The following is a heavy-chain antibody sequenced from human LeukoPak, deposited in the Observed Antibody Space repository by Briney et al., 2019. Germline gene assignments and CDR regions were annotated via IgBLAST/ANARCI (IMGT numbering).Heavy chain of an antibody. J-gene: IGHJ5*02. CDR1: GFTFSSYG. CDR3: ARDRDELGYDSSGYYLTNWFDP. D-gene: IGHD3-22*01. CDR2: IWYDGSNK. Sequence: PGESVRLSCAASGFTFSSYGMHWVRQAPGKGLEWVAVIWYDGSNKYYADSVKGRFTISRDNSKNTLYLQMNRLRAEDTAVYYCARDRDELGYDSSGYYLTNWFDPWGQGTLVTVSS. V-gene: IGHV3-33*01.